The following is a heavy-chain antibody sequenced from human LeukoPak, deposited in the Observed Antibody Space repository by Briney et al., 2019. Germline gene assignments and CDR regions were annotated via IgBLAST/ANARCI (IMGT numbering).Heavy chain of an antibody. CDR3: ARALDNVLLWFGETSYFDY. CDR2: IYYSGST. Sequence: PSETLSLTCTVSGYSISSGYYWGWIRQPPGKGLEWIGSIYYSGSTYYNPSLKSRVTISVDTSKNQFSLKLSSVTAADTAVYYCARALDNVLLWFGETSYFDYWGQGTLVTVSS. CDR1: GYSISSGYY. V-gene: IGHV4-38-2*02. J-gene: IGHJ4*02. D-gene: IGHD3-10*01.